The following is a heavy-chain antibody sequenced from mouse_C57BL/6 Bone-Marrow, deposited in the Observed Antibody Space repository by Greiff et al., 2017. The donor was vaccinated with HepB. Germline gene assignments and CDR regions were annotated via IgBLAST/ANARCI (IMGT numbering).Heavy chain of an antibody. Sequence: DVKLVESGGGLVKPGGSLKLSCAASGFTFSDYGMHWVRQAPEKGLEWVAYISRGSSTIYYADTVKGRFTISRDNAKNTLFLQMTSLRSEDTAMYYCARLLQYAMDYWGQGTSVTVSS. CDR3: ARLLQYAMDY. CDR2: ISRGSSTI. D-gene: IGHD1-1*01. V-gene: IGHV5-17*01. J-gene: IGHJ4*01. CDR1: GFTFSDYG.